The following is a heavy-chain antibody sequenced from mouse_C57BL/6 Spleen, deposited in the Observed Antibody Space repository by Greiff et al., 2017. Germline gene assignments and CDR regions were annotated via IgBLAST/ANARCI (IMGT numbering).Heavy chain of an antibody. J-gene: IGHJ3*01. D-gene: IGHD2-3*01. CDR3: ARGCTMGAWFAY. CDR1: GYTFTSYW. V-gene: IGHV1-53*01. CDR2: INPSNGGT. Sequence: VQLQQPGTELVKPGASVKLSCKASGYTFTSYWMHWVKQRPGQGLEWIGNINPSNGGTNYNEKFKSKATLTVDKSSSAAYMQLSSLTSEDSAVYYCARGCTMGAWFAYWGQGTLVTVSA.